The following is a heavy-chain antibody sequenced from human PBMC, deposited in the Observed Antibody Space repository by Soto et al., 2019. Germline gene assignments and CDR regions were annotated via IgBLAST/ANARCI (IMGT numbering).Heavy chain of an antibody. CDR1: GFTFRSYG. D-gene: IGHD2-15*01. V-gene: IGHV3-30*18. CDR2: ISNDGSNK. CDR3: GKSALDCRGGVCALYYYYGMDV. Sequence: QVQLVESGGGVVQPGTSLRLSCAASGFTFRSYGMHWVRQAPGKGLEWLAVISNDGSNKYLADSVKGRLALSRDNSRNTLYLQINSLRVEDTAVYYCGKSALDCRGGVCALYYYYGMDVWGQGTTVTVSS. J-gene: IGHJ6*02.